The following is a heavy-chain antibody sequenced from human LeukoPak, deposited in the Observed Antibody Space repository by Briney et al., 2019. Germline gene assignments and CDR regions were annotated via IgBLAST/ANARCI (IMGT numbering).Heavy chain of an antibody. J-gene: IGHJ4*02. Sequence: GSLRLSCAASGFTFSSYAMHWVRQAPGKGLEWVAVISYDGSNKYYADSVKGRFTISRDNSKNTLYLQMNSLRAEDTAVYYCARQEYSSSSGDYWGQGTLVTVSS. D-gene: IGHD6-6*01. V-gene: IGHV3-30*04. CDR1: GFTFSSYA. CDR3: ARQEYSSSSGDY. CDR2: ISYDGSNK.